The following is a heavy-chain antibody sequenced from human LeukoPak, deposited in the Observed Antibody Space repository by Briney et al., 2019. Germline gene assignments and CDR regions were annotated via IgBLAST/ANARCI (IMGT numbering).Heavy chain of an antibody. D-gene: IGHD4-17*01. J-gene: IGHJ4*02. Sequence: ASVKVSCKTSGYSFTNHGISWVRQAPGQGLEWMGWISGYNGNTNYVQKFRGRITMTTDTSTSTAYLQLRSLSSDDTALYYCARDLSLGRHDDGEPFDSWGQGTLVTVSS. V-gene: IGHV1-18*01. CDR2: ISGYNGNT. CDR1: GYSFTNHG. CDR3: ARDLSLGRHDDGEPFDS.